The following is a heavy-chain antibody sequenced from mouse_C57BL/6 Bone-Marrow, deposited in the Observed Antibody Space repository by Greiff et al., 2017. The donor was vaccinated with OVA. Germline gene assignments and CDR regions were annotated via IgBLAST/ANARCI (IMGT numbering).Heavy chain of an antibody. CDR2: ISDGGSYT. J-gene: IGHJ3*01. D-gene: IGHD2-4*01. V-gene: IGHV5-4*01. CDR1: GFTFSSYA. Sequence: EVKLVESGGGLVKPGGSLKLSCAASGFTFSSYAMSWVRQTPEKRLEWVATISDGGSYTYYPDNVKGRFTISRDNAKNNLYLQMSHLKSEDTAMYYCARDGRLRRVAWFAYWAKGLWSLSLQ. CDR3: ARDGRLRRVAWFAY.